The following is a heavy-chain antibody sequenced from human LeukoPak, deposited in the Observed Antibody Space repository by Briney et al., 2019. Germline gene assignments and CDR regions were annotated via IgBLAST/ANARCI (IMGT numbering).Heavy chain of an antibody. J-gene: IGHJ4*02. CDR3: AKDLSAHTSCYDY. CDR2: ISGSGGST. V-gene: IGHV3-23*01. D-gene: IGHD2-2*01. Sequence: GGSLRLSCAASGFTFSSYAMSWVRQAPGKGLEWVSAISGSGGSTYYADSVKGRFTISRDNFKNTLYLQMNSLRAEDTAVYYCAKDLSAHTSCYDYWGQGTLVTVSS. CDR1: GFTFSSYA.